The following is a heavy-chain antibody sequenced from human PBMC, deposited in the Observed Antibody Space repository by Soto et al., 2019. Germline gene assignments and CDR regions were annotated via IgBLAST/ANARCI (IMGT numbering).Heavy chain of an antibody. CDR3: ARSPGMENYYGSGSYYGHYYYYGMDV. Sequence: AASVKVSCKASGYTFTSYGISWVRQAPGQGLEWMGWISAYNGNTNYAQKLQGRVTMTTDTSTSTAYMELRSLRSDDTAVYYCARSPGMENYYGSGSYYGHYYYYGMDVWGQGTTVTVSS. V-gene: IGHV1-18*01. CDR2: ISAYNGNT. J-gene: IGHJ6*02. CDR1: GYTFTSYG. D-gene: IGHD3-10*01.